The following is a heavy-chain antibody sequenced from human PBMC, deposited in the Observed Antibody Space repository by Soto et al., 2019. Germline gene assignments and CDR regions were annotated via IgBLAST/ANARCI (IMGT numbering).Heavy chain of an antibody. CDR1: GGSFSGYQ. J-gene: IGHJ6*03. CDR2: INDSGNI. V-gene: IGHV4-34*01. Sequence: QVQLQQWGAGLLKPSETLSLTCAVYGGSFSGYQWTWSRQTPGKRLEWTGEINDSGNINYNPSLKSRVTILVDTPKKQISLKLSSVTAADPAVYYCARGLILWFGEFSRRGGYYYYMDVWGKGTTVTVSS. CDR3: ARGLILWFGEFSRRGGYYYYMDV. D-gene: IGHD3-10*01.